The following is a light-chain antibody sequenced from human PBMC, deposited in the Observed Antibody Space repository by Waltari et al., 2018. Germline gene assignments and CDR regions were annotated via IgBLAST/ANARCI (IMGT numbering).Light chain of an antibody. CDR2: VAS. Sequence: EIVMTQSPATLSVSPGERATLSCRASQSVSSNLAWYQQKPGPAPRLLIDVASTRATGIPARVSGSGSGTEFTLTISSLQSEDFAVYYCQQYNNWPPWTFGQGTKVEIK. CDR1: QSVSSN. V-gene: IGKV3-15*01. J-gene: IGKJ1*01. CDR3: QQYNNWPPWT.